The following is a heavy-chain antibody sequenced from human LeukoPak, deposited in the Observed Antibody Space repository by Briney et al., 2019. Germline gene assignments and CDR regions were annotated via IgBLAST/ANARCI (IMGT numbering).Heavy chain of an antibody. Sequence: GGSLRLSCAASGFTVSSNYMSWVRQAPGKGLEWVSVIYSGGSTYYADSVKGRFTISRDNSKNTLYLQMNSLRAEDTAVYYCARGQQLVRGAFLISEYYFDYWGQGTLVTVSS. V-gene: IGHV3-53*01. CDR2: IYSGGST. J-gene: IGHJ4*02. D-gene: IGHD6-6*01. CDR3: ARGQQLVRGAFLISEYYFDY. CDR1: GFTVSSNY.